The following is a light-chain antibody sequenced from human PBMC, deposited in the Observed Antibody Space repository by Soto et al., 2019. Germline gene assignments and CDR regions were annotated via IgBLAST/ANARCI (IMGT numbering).Light chain of an antibody. CDR3: QQYYSSWT. J-gene: IGKJ1*01. Sequence: IQMTQSPSTLSASVGDRVTITCQASQTISNWLAWYQQKPGKAPKLLIYKASTLESGVPSRFSGSGSGTEFTLTISSLQPEDFGTYYCQQYYSSWTFGQGTKVDIK. CDR1: QTISNW. CDR2: KAS. V-gene: IGKV1-5*03.